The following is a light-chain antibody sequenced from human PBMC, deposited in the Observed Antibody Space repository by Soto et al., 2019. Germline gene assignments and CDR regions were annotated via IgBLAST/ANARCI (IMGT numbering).Light chain of an antibody. CDR2: RNN. CDR1: SSNIGSNY. Sequence: QSVLTQPPSASGTPGQRVTISCSGSSSNIGSNYVYWYQQLPGTAPKLLIYRNNQRPSGVPDRFSGSKSGTSASLAISGLRSEDEADYYCEAWDDSXSGPGYVSGTGTKVTVL. CDR3: EAWDDSXSGPGYV. V-gene: IGLV1-47*01. J-gene: IGLJ1*01.